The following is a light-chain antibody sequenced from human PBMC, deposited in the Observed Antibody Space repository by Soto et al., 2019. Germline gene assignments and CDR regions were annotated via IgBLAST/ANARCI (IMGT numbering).Light chain of an antibody. V-gene: IGLV2-11*01. CDR3: SSYAGTSTFAV. J-gene: IGLJ3*02. CDR1: SSDVGGYDF. CDR2: DVG. Sequence: QSVLTQPRSVSGSPGQSVTISCTGTSSDVGGYDFVSWYRQHPGKGPELIKYDVGRRPSGVPDRFSGSKSGDTASLTISGLEAEDEAEYHCSSYAGTSTFAVFGAGTKLTVL.